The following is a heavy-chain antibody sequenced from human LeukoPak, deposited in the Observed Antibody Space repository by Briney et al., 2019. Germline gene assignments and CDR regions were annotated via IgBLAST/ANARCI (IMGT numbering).Heavy chain of an antibody. CDR3: ATSTYCSSTSCRTPAFDI. D-gene: IGHD2-2*01. J-gene: IGHJ3*02. CDR1: GYTLTELS. Sequence: GASVKVSCKVSGYTLTELSMHWVRQAPGKGLEWMGGFDPEDGETIYAQKFQGRVTMTEDTSTDTAYMELSSLRSEDTAVYCCATSTYCSSTSCRTPAFDIWGQGTMVTVSS. V-gene: IGHV1-24*01. CDR2: FDPEDGET.